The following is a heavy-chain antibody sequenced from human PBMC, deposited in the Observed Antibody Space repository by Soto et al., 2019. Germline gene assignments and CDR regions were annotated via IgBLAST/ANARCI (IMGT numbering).Heavy chain of an antibody. V-gene: IGHV3-23*01. CDR3: ANPRYCSGGSCYYYYYGMDV. Sequence: EVQLLESGGGLVQPGGSLRLSCAASGFTFSSYAMSWVRQAPGKGLEWVSAISGSGGSTYYADSVKGRFTISRDNSKNTLYLQMNSLRAEDTAVYYCANPRYCSGGSCYYYYYGMDVWGLGTTVTVSS. J-gene: IGHJ6*02. CDR1: GFTFSSYA. CDR2: ISGSGGST. D-gene: IGHD2-15*01.